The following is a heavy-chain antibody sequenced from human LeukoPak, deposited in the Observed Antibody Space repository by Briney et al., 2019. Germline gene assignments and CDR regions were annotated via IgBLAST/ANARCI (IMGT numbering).Heavy chain of an antibody. CDR2: IYSGGST. CDR1: GFTFSSYE. CDR3: ARHGSGWYKGYYFDY. V-gene: IGHV3-53*04. J-gene: IGHJ4*02. D-gene: IGHD6-19*01. Sequence: GGSLRLSCAASGFTFSSYEMSWVRQAPGKGLEWVSVIYSGGSTYYADSVKGRFTISRHNSKNTLYLQMNSLRAEDTAVYYCARHGSGWYKGYYFDYWGQGTLVTVSS.